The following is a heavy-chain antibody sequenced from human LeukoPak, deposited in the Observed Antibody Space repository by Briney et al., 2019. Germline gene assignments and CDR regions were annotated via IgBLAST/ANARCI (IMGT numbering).Heavy chain of an antibody. Sequence: GGSLRLPCAASGFTFGNYWMIWVRQAPGKGLEWVGNIKQDGSEKRYADSVRGRFSISRDNAQTSLYLQMNSLRAEDTAVYYCARASDPWLQLTWGQGTLVTVSS. CDR3: ARASDPWLQLT. D-gene: IGHD5-24*01. V-gene: IGHV3-7*05. CDR1: GFTFGNYW. J-gene: IGHJ5*02. CDR2: IKQDGSEK.